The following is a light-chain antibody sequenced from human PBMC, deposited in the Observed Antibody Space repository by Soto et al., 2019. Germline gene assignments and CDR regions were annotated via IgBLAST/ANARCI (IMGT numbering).Light chain of an antibody. J-gene: IGKJ4*01. CDR1: QDISKY. CDR2: DVF. V-gene: IGKV1-33*01. Sequence: DIQMTQSASSLPASVGDTVTISCQASQDISKYLNWFQQKPGKAPKLLIYDVFNVETGVPSRFSGRGSGTDFTLIISNLHPEDFATYYCQQYDQLPNTVGGGTKV. CDR3: QQYDQLPNT.